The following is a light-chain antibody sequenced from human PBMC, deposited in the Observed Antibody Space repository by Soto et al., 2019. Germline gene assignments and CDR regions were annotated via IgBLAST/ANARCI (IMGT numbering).Light chain of an antibody. CDR3: QQYGRSPYS. Sequence: EIVLTQSPGTLSLSLGERVTLSCRASQSVSSNYLAWYQQKPGQAPRLLIFGVSSRATGIPDRFTGSGSGRDFTLTISRLEHEDFAVYYCQQYGRSPYSFGQGTKVDIK. V-gene: IGKV3-20*01. CDR2: GVS. J-gene: IGKJ2*01. CDR1: QSVSSNY.